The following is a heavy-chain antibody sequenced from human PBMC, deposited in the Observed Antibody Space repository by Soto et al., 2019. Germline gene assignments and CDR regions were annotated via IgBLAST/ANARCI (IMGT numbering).Heavy chain of an antibody. CDR1: GFTFSDYG. Sequence: SLRLSCAASGFTFSDYGMHWVRQAPGKGLEWVAVIWYDGSKKYYADSVKGRFTISRDNSKNTLYLQMNSLTGEDTAVYYCARFHDNSGCPGFWVQGTLVTSPQ. V-gene: IGHV3-33*01. CDR2: IWYDGSKK. J-gene: IGHJ4*02. CDR3: ARFHDNSGCPGF. D-gene: IGHD3-22*01.